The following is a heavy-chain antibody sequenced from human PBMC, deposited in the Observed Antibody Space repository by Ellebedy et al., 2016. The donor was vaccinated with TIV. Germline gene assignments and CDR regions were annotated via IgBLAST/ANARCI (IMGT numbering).Heavy chain of an antibody. Sequence: MPSETLSLTCTVSGGSISRYYWNFLRQPPGKGLEWIGYIYHTGGTNYNPSLRSRVTMSIDASTKQFSLELRSVNAADTAIYFCARTVPPHDAFDRWGQGTLVTVSS. V-gene: IGHV4-59*01. J-gene: IGHJ3*02. CDR3: ARTVPPHDAFDR. D-gene: IGHD4-17*01. CDR2: IYHTGGT. CDR1: GGSISRYY.